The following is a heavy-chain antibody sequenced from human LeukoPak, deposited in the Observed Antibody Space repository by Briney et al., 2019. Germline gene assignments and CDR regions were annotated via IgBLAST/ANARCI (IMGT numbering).Heavy chain of an antibody. J-gene: IGHJ4*02. CDR2: MYSGGNT. Sequence: GGSLRLSCAASGFSVSSKYMSWVRQAPGKGLEWVSVMYSGGNTYYADSVKGRFTISRDNSKNTLYLQLNSLRADDTAVYYCARWGTDSSAWYYFDYWAREPWSPSPQ. CDR1: GFSVSSKY. CDR3: ARWGTDSSAWYYFDY. D-gene: IGHD3-22*01. V-gene: IGHV3-53*01.